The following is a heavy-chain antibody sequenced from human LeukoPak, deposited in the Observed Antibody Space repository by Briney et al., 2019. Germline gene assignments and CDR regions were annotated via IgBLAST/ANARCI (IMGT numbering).Heavy chain of an antibody. Sequence: PGGSLRLSCAASGSTFSSYSMNWVRQAPGKGLEWVSSISSSSSYIYYADSVKGRFTISRDNAKNSLYLQMNSLRAEDTAVYYCARGASIVVVVAATPGSGYGMDVWGQGTTVTVSS. D-gene: IGHD2-15*01. J-gene: IGHJ6*02. V-gene: IGHV3-21*01. CDR1: GSTFSSYS. CDR3: ARGASIVVVVAATPGSGYGMDV. CDR2: ISSSSSYI.